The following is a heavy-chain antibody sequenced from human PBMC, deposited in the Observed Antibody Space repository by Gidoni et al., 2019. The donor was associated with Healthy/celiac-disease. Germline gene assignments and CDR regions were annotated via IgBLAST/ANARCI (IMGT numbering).Heavy chain of an antibody. CDR2: IYYSGST. Sequence: QVQLQESGPGLVKPSETLSLTCTVSGGSVSSGSYYWSWIRQPPGKGLEWIGYIYYSGSTNYNPSLKSRVTISVDTSKNQFSLKLSSVTAADTAVYYCARWGSPVAGVFDYWGQGTLVTVSS. D-gene: IGHD6-19*01. V-gene: IGHV4-61*01. J-gene: IGHJ4*02. CDR1: GGSVSSGSYY. CDR3: ARWGSPVAGVFDY.